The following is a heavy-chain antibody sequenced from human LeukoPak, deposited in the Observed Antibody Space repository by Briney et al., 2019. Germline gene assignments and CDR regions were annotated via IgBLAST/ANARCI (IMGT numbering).Heavy chain of an antibody. CDR1: GFTFSSYG. CDR2: IWYDGSNK. CDR3: ARAGDYSNYEYFQH. J-gene: IGHJ1*01. V-gene: IGHV3-33*01. Sequence: GGSLSLSCAASGFTFSSYGMLWVRQAPGKGLEGLAVIWYDGSNKYYADSVKGRFTISRDNSKNTLYLQMNSLRAEDTAVYYCARAGDYSNYEYFQHWGQGTLVTVSS. D-gene: IGHD4-11*01.